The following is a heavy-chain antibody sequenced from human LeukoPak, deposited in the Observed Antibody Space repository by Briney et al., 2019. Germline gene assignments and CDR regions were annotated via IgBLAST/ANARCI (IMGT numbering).Heavy chain of an antibody. V-gene: IGHV5-51*01. CDR3: ARHGVRYYYDSGGELAFDY. J-gene: IGHJ4*02. D-gene: IGHD3-22*01. Sequence: GESLKISCKGSGYSFTSYWIGWVRQMPGKGLEWIGIIYPGDSDTRYSPSFQGQVTISADKSISTAYLQWSSLKASDTAMYYCARHGVRYYYDSGGELAFDYWGQGTLVTVSS. CDR2: IYPGDSDT. CDR1: GYSFTSYW.